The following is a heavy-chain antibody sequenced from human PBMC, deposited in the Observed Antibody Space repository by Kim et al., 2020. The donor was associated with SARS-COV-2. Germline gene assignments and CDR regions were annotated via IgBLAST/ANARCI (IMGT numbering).Heavy chain of an antibody. Sequence: GGSLRLSCAASGFTFDDYGMSWVRQAPGKGLEWVSGINRNSDSTGYADSVKGRFTISRDNAKNSLFLQMNSPRAEDTALYHCVRRYAGGPFDLWGQGTLVTVSS. D-gene: IGHD3-16*01. J-gene: IGHJ4*02. CDR2: INRNSDST. CDR1: GFTFDDYG. CDR3: VRRYAGGPFDL. V-gene: IGHV3-20*01.